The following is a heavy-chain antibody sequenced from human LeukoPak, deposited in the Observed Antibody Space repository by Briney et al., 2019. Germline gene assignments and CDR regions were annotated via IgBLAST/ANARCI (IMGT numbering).Heavy chain of an antibody. V-gene: IGHV4-31*03. CDR1: GGSISSGGYY. D-gene: IGHD3-9*01. CDR2: IYYSGST. CDR3: ARGLRYFDWLLEGFDY. Sequence: SQTLSLTCTVSGGSISSGGYYWSWIRQHPGKGLERIGYIYYSGSTYYNPSLKSRVTISVDTSKNQFSLKLSSVTAADTAVYYCARGLRYFDWLLEGFDYWGQGTLVTVSS. J-gene: IGHJ4*02.